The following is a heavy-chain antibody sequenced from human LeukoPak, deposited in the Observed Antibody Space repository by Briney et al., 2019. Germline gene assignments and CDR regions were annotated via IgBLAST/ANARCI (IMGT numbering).Heavy chain of an antibody. CDR2: IYSGGYT. CDR1: GFTVSSNY. Sequence: GGSLRLSCAASGFTVSSNYMSWVRQAPGKGLEWVSVIYSGGYTYYADSVKGRFTISRDNSKNTLYLQMNSLRAEDTAVYYCAKVTVPVGTYYFDYWGQGTLVTVSS. J-gene: IGHJ4*02. V-gene: IGHV3-66*01. D-gene: IGHD3-10*01. CDR3: AKVTVPVGTYYFDY.